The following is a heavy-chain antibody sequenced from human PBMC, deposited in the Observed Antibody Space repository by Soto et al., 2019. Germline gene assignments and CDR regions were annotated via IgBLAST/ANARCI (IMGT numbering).Heavy chain of an antibody. Sequence: SETLSLTCAVYGGSFSGYYWSWIRQPPGKGLEWIGVINHSGSTNYNPSLKSRVTISVDTSKNQFSLKLSSVTAADTAVYYCARSSVLRYFDWRTWIDYWGQGTLVTVSS. CDR2: INHSGST. J-gene: IGHJ4*02. D-gene: IGHD3-9*01. CDR1: GGSFSGYY. CDR3: ARSSVLRYFDWRTWIDY. V-gene: IGHV4-34*01.